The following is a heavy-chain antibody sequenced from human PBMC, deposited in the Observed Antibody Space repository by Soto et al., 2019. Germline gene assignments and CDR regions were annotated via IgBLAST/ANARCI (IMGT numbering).Heavy chain of an antibody. CDR1: GFPFSDYS. D-gene: IGHD6-13*01. J-gene: IGHJ4*02. V-gene: IGHV3-21*01. CDR3: ARDGLAAEFSH. Sequence: EVQLVESGGGLVKPGGSVRLSCAASGFPFSDYSMNWVRQAPGKGLEWVSSISSTSSYIYFADSVKGRFTISRDNAKNSLYLQMNSLRAEDTAVYYCARDGLAAEFSHWGQGTLVTVSS. CDR2: ISSTSSYI.